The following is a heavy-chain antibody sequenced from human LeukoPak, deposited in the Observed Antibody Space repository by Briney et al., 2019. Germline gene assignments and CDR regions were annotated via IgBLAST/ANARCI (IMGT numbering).Heavy chain of an antibody. Sequence: SETLSLTCGVSGGSITNTNYWTWVRQPPGKGLEWIGEVNLQGSTNYNPSLMGRVAIDKSENHISLQLTSVTAADTAVYYCARGGGPYRPLDYSGQGTLVTVSS. V-gene: IGHV4-4*02. CDR3: ARGGGPYRPLDY. J-gene: IGHJ4*02. CDR2: VNLQGST. CDR1: GGSITNTNY.